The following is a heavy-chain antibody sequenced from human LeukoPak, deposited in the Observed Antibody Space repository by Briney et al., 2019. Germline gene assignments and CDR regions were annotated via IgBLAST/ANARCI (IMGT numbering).Heavy chain of an antibody. Sequence: ASVKVSCKASGYTFTGYYMHWVRQAPGQGLEWMGWINPNSGGTNYAQKFQGRVTMTRDTSISTAYMELSRLRSDDTAVYYCAREKGSYSGRQGVIDYWGQGTLVTVSS. D-gene: IGHD1-26*01. CDR3: AREKGSYSGRQGVIDY. J-gene: IGHJ4*02. CDR2: INPNSGGT. V-gene: IGHV1-2*02. CDR1: GYTFTGYY.